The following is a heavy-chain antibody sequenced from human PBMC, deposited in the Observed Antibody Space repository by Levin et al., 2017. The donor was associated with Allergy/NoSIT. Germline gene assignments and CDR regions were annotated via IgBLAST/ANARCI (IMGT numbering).Heavy chain of an antibody. CDR3: AKDQVVQGVPYYFDY. V-gene: IGHV3-23*01. CDR2: ISGSGGST. D-gene: IGHD3-10*01. Sequence: PGGSLRLSCAASGFTFSSYAMSWVRQAPGKGLEWVSAISGSGGSTYYADSVKGRFTISRDNSKNTLYLQMNSLRAEDTAVYYCAKDQVVQGVPYYFDYWGQGTLVTVSS. J-gene: IGHJ4*02. CDR1: GFTFSSYA.